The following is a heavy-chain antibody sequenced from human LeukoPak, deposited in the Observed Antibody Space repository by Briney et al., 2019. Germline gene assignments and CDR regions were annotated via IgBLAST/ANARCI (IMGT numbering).Heavy chain of an antibody. J-gene: IGHJ4*02. D-gene: IGHD3-10*01. CDR3: AGVFSGRRPFEL. Sequence: SETLPLTCTVSGGSISSYYWSWIRQPPGKGLEWIGYIYYSGSTNYNPSLKSRVSTSIDTSKKQFSLKLSSVTAADTAIYYCAGVFSGRRPFELWGKGTLVTVSS. CDR1: GGSISSYY. CDR2: IYYSGST. V-gene: IGHV4-59*01.